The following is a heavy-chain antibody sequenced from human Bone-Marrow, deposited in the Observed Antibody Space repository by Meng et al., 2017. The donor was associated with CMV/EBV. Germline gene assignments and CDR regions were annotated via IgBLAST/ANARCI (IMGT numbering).Heavy chain of an antibody. J-gene: IGHJ4*02. D-gene: IGHD1-7*01. Sequence: ASVKVSCKASGYTFTSYGIGWVRQAPGQGLEWMGWISAYNGNTNYAQKLQGRVTMTTDTSTSTAYMELRSLRSDDTALYYCAREKFGGTTTRPLDYWGQGTLVTVSS. CDR1: GYTFTSYG. CDR3: AREKFGGTTTRPLDY. V-gene: IGHV1-18*01. CDR2: ISAYNGNT.